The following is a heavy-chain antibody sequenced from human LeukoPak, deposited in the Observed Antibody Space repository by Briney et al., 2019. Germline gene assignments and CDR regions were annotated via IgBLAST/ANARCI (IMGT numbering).Heavy chain of an antibody. CDR2: IIPIFGTA. CDR3: ARDRAGYSSHFDY. D-gene: IGHD6-13*01. Sequence: ASVKVSCKASGGTFISYAISWVRQAPGQGLEWMGGIIPIFGTANYAQKFQGRVTITTDESTSTAYMELSSLRSDDTAVYYCARDRAGYSSHFDYWGQGTLVTVSS. V-gene: IGHV1-69*05. J-gene: IGHJ4*02. CDR1: GGTFISYA.